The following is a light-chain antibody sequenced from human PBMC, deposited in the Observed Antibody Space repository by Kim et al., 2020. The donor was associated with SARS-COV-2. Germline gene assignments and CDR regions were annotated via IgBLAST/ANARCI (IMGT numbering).Light chain of an antibody. Sequence: AIQLTQSPSSLSASVGDRVTITCRASQDIATALAWYQQKPGKSPKLLIYSASNLESGVPSRFSSSGSGTDFFLTINNLQTEDFATFYCQQTKTYPRSFGQGTKLEI. CDR3: QQTKTYPRS. CDR1: QDIATA. CDR2: SAS. V-gene: IGKV1-13*02. J-gene: IGKJ2*01.